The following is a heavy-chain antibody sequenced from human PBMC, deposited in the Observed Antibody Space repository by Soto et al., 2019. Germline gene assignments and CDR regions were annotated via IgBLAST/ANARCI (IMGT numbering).Heavy chain of an antibody. D-gene: IGHD5-18*01. CDR3: PLFDY. CDR2: IIPIFGTA. V-gene: IGHV1-69*06. CDR1: GGTFSSYA. J-gene: IGHJ4*02. Sequence: LVRVYCKASGGTFSSYAISWVRQAPGQGLEWMGGIIPIFGTANYAQKFQGRVTITADKSTSTAYMDPVDTATYYCAHSVTPLFDYWGQGTLVTGSS.